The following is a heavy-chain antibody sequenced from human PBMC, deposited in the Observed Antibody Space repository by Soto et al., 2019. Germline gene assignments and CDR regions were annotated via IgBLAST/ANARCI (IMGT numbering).Heavy chain of an antibody. Sequence: GGSLRLSCAASGFTFSSYGMHWVRQAPGKGLEWVAVIWYDGSNKYYADSVKGRFTISRDTSKKKLYLQMNSLRAEDTAVYYCARDPSIAAAGGPLKWELNPLYNMDVWGQGTTVAVSS. V-gene: IGHV3-33*01. CDR1: GFTFSSYG. D-gene: IGHD6-13*01. J-gene: IGHJ6*02. CDR3: ARDPSIAAAGGPLKWELNPLYNMDV. CDR2: IWYDGSNK.